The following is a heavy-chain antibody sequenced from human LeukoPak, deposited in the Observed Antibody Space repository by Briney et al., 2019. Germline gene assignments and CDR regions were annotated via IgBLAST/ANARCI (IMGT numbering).Heavy chain of an antibody. J-gene: IGHJ5*02. CDR3: ARPLTLSLRGWFDP. Sequence: GGSLRLSCAASGFTFSSYAMHWVRQAPGKGLEWVAVISYDGSNKYYADSVKGRFTISRDNSKNTLYLQMNSLRAEDTAVYYCARPLTLSLRGWFDPWGQATLVTVSS. CDR2: ISYDGSNK. V-gene: IGHV3-30*04. CDR1: GFTFSSYA. D-gene: IGHD4-17*01.